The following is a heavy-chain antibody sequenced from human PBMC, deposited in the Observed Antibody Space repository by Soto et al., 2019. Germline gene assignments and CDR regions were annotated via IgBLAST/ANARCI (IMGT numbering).Heavy chain of an antibody. D-gene: IGHD3-10*01. J-gene: IGHJ4*02. V-gene: IGHV3-23*01. CDR2: ISGSGGST. Sequence: PGGSLRLSCAASGFTFSSYVMSWVRQAPGKGLEWVSAISGSGGSTYYADSVRGRFTISRDNSKNTLYLQMNSLRAEDTAVYFCAKGDVEAPGSLGFDCWGQGTLVTVSS. CDR3: AKGDVEAPGSLGFDC. CDR1: GFTFSSYV.